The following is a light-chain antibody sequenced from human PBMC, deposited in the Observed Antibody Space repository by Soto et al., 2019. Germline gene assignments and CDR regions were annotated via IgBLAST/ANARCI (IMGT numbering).Light chain of an antibody. CDR1: QSVSSSY. CDR3: QQYGSSPRT. CDR2: GAS. J-gene: IGKJ5*01. V-gene: IGKV3-20*01. Sequence: EIVLTQSPGTLSLSPGERATLSCRASQSVSSSYLAWYQQKPGQAPRLLIYGASSRATVIPDRFSGSGSGTDFTLTIRRLETEDFAVYYCQQYGSSPRTFGQGTRLEIK.